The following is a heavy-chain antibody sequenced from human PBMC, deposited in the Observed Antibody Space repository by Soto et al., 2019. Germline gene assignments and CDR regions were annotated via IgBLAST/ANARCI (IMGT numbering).Heavy chain of an antibody. V-gene: IGHV1-8*01. Sequence: QVQLVQSGAEVKKPGASVKVSCKASGYTFTNYDINWVRQATGQGLEWMGWMNPNNGHTGYAQKFQGRVTMTRTTSISTAYMELSSLRSEDTAVYYCARVPCYYDSSGYSYWFDPWGQGTRFTVSS. J-gene: IGHJ5*02. CDR3: ARVPCYYDSSGYSYWFDP. CDR2: MNPNNGHT. CDR1: GYTFTNYD. D-gene: IGHD3-22*01.